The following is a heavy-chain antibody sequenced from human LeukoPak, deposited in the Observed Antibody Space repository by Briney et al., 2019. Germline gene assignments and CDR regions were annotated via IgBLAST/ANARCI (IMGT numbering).Heavy chain of an antibody. CDR2: ISAYNGNT. Sequence: ASVKVSRKASGYTFTSYYMHWVRQAPGQGLEWMGWISAYNGNTNYVQKFQGRVTMTTDISTSTAYMELRSLRSDDTAVYYCARGGGPYQMDQLLFDWGQGTLVTVSS. J-gene: IGHJ4*02. CDR3: ARGGGPYQMDQLLFD. V-gene: IGHV1-18*04. CDR1: GYTFTSYY. D-gene: IGHD2-2*01.